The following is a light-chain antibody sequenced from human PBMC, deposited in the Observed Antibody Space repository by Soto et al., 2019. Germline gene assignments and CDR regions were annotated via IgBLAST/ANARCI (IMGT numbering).Light chain of an antibody. V-gene: IGLV2-14*01. CDR1: GIDVGGYNF. Sequence: QSALTQPASVSGSPGQSITISCTGTGIDVGGYNFVSWFQQHPGKAPKLIIYGVSNRPSGVSTHFSGSKSGNTASLTISGLQAEDEADYYCSSFTNRVTWVFGGGTKLTVL. CDR2: GVS. J-gene: IGLJ3*02. CDR3: SSFTNRVTWV.